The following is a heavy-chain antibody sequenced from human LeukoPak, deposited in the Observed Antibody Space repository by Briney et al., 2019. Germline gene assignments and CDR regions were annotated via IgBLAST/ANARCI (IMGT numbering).Heavy chain of an antibody. CDR3: AKDSQIAVAGTALDY. CDR1: GFTFSSYG. V-gene: IGHV3-33*06. CDR2: IWYDGSNK. Sequence: GRSLRLSCAASGFTFSSYGMHWVRQAPGKGLEWVAVIWYDGSNKYYADPVKGRFTISRDNSKNTLYLQMNSLRAEDTAVYYCAKDSQIAVAGTALDYWGQGTLVTVSS. D-gene: IGHD6-19*01. J-gene: IGHJ4*02.